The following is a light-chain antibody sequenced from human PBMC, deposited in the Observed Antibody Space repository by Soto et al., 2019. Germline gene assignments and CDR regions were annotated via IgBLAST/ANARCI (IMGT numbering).Light chain of an antibody. J-gene: IGKJ4*01. CDR2: GAS. Sequence: DIHMTQSPSSLSASLGDRVTITFRASQSISSYLNWYQQKPGKAPKVLIYGASTLQSGVPPRFGGSGSGTAFTLTISSLQPEDFANYFCQQVHDYPITFGGGTKVDIK. CDR1: QSISSY. V-gene: IGKV1-9*01. CDR3: QQVHDYPIT.